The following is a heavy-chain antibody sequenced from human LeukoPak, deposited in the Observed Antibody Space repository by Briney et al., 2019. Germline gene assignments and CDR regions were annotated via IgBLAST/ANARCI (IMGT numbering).Heavy chain of an antibody. CDR2: INPNSGGT. D-gene: IGHD2-21*02. CDR1: GYTFTGYY. J-gene: IGHJ4*02. Sequence: GASVKVSCKASGYTFTGYYMHWVRQAPGQGLEWMGWINPNSGGTDYAQKFQGRVTMTRDTSISTAYTELSRLRSDDTAVYYCARDGGAYCGGDCYFADDYWGQGTLVTVSS. CDR3: ARDGGAYCGGDCYFADDY. V-gene: IGHV1-2*02.